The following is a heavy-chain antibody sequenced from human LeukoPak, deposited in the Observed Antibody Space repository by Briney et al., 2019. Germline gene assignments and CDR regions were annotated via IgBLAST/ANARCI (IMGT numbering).Heavy chain of an antibody. V-gene: IGHV3-48*04. Sequence: GGSLRLSCAASGFTFSSYSMNWVRQAPGKGLEWVSYISSRGSTIYYADSVKGRFTISRDNAKNSLYLQMNSLRAEDTAVYYCARDHRYDSGGDFDYWGQGTLVTVSS. D-gene: IGHD3-22*01. CDR1: GFTFSSYS. J-gene: IGHJ4*02. CDR2: ISSRGSTI. CDR3: ARDHRYDSGGDFDY.